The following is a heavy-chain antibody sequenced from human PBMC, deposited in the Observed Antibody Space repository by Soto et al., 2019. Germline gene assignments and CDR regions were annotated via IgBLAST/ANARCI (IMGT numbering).Heavy chain of an antibody. CDR3: ARDALTIAAAGSGDY. CDR1: GYTFTTYY. J-gene: IGHJ4*02. D-gene: IGHD6-13*01. V-gene: IGHV1-46*01. Sequence: QVQVVQSGAEVKKAGASVKVSCKTSGYTFTTYYINWVRQAPGHGLEWMGIINPNGGSTAYAQKFQGRVTLTRDTSTSTVYMELSSLRSDDTAVYYCARDALTIAAAGSGDYWGQGTLVTVSS. CDR2: INPNGGST.